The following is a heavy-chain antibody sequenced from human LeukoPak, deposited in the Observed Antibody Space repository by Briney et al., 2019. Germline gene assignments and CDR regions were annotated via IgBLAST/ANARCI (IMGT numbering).Heavy chain of an antibody. CDR3: AKDFDSGGWYQDY. D-gene: IGHD6-19*01. V-gene: IGHV3-30*02. Sequence: GGSLRLSCAASGFTFSSYGMHWVRQAPGKGLEWVAFIRYDGSNKYYADSVKGRFTISRDNSKNTLYLQMNSLRAEGTAVYYCAKDFDSGGWYQDYWGQGTLVTVSS. CDR2: IRYDGSNK. CDR1: GFTFSSYG. J-gene: IGHJ4*02.